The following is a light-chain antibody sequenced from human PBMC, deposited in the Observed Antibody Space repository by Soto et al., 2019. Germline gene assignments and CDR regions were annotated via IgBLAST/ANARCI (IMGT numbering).Light chain of an antibody. CDR3: QKFGTSPRFT. Sequence: EIGLTQSPGTLSLSPGDRATLSCWASQTVSSTQLAWYQQKPGQAPRLLIHGASNRATGIPDRFSGSGSGTDFTLTISRLEPEDFAVYYCQKFGTSPRFTFGPGTKVESK. CDR1: QTVSSTQ. V-gene: IGKV3-20*01. J-gene: IGKJ3*01. CDR2: GAS.